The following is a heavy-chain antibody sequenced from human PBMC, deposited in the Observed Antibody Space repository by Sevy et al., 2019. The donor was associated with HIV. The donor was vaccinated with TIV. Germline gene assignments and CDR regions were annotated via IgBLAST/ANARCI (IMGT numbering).Heavy chain of an antibody. D-gene: IGHD3-16*01. V-gene: IGHV3-30*18. CDR2: ISYDESKK. CDR1: GFTSKKFG. J-gene: IGHJ4*02. Sequence: GGSLRLSCVTSGFTSKKFGMHWVRQAPGKGPEWVAIISYDESKKYYADSVKGRFTISRDISKNTLYLQMDRLTTEDTAVYYCAKDLYNYELQSFPDYWGQGTQVTVSS. CDR3: AKDLYNYELQSFPDY.